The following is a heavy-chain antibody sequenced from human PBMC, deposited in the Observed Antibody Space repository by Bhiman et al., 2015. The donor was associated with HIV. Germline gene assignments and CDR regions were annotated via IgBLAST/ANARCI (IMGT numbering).Heavy chain of an antibody. CDR2: ISSGGSTI. CDR3: AREIGGFNFGFSYYYGMDV. J-gene: IGHJ6*02. D-gene: IGHD5-18*01. Sequence: ELQLVESGGGLVQPGGSLRLSCAASGFSFRSYEMNWVRQAPGKGLEWVSYISSGGSTIYYADSVKGRFTISRDDVKNSLHLQMNSLRAEDTAVYCAREIGGFNFGFSYYYGMDVWGQGTTVTVSS. CDR1: GFSFRSYE. V-gene: IGHV3-48*03.